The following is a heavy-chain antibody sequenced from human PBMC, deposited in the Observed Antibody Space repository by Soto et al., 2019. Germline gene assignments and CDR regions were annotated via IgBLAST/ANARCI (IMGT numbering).Heavy chain of an antibody. Sequence: PSETLSLTCTVSGGSISSYYWSWIRQPPGTGLEWIGYIYYSGSTNYNPSLKSRVTISVDTSKNQFSLKLSSVTAADTAVYYCARGPPWVSATPSYSYYMDVWGKGTTVTVSS. J-gene: IGHJ6*03. D-gene: IGHD6-13*01. CDR3: ARGPPWVSATPSYSYYMDV. CDR1: GGSISSYY. CDR2: IYYSGST. V-gene: IGHV4-59*08.